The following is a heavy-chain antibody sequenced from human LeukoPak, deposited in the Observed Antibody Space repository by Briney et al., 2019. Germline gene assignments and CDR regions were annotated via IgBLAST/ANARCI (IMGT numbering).Heavy chain of an antibody. CDR2: ISSSSSTI. CDR3: ASSKGVTSPQDY. V-gene: IGHV3-48*01. CDR1: GFTFSTYS. Sequence: GGSLRLSCAASGFTFSTYSMNWVRQAPGKGLQWVSYISSSSSTIYYADSVKGRFTTSRDNAKNSLSLQMNSLRAEDTAVYYCASSKGVTSPQDYWGQGTLVTVSS. J-gene: IGHJ4*02. D-gene: IGHD2-21*02.